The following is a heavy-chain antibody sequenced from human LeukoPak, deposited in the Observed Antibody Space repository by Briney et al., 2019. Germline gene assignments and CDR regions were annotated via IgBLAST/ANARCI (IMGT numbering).Heavy chain of an antibody. CDR3: ARDAALEA. Sequence: AGGSLRLSCAASGFTFSSYSMNWVRQSPGKGLEWVSSISSSSSYIYYADSVKGRFTISRDNAKNSRYLQMNSLRAEDTAVHYCARDAALEAWGQGTLVTVSS. V-gene: IGHV3-21*01. CDR1: GFTFSSYS. CDR2: ISSSSSYI. D-gene: IGHD5-24*01. J-gene: IGHJ5*02.